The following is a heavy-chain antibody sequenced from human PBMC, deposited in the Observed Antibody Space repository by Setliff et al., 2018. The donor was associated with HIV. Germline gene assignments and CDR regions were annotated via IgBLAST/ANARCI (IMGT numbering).Heavy chain of an antibody. CDR1: GFTFSGYG. Sequence: PGGSLRLSCAASGFTFSGYGMYWVRQAPGKGLEWVAFIRYDGDNKYYADSVKGRFTISRDNSKNTLYLQMNSLRAEDTAVYYCAKDRYYDSSGSPFDYWGQGTLVTVSS. V-gene: IGHV3-30*02. CDR2: IRYDGDNK. J-gene: IGHJ4*02. CDR3: AKDRYYDSSGSPFDY. D-gene: IGHD3-22*01.